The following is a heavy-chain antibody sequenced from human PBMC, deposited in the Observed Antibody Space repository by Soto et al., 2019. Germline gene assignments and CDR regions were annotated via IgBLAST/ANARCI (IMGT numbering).Heavy chain of an antibody. CDR2: IWYDGSNK. Sequence: GGSLRLSCAASGFTFGSYGMHWVRQAPGKGLEWVAVIWYDGSNKYYADSVKGRFTISRGNSKNTLYLQMNSLRAEDTAVYSCASSQGDYYYGMDVWCQGTTVTVSS. CDR3: ASSQGDYYYGMDV. CDR1: GFTFGSYG. V-gene: IGHV3-33*01. D-gene: IGHD3-16*01. J-gene: IGHJ6*02.